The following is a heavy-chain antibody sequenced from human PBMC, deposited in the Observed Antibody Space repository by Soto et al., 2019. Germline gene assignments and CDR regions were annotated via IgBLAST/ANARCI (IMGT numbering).Heavy chain of an antibody. CDR1: GFTFSSYD. CDR2: IGTAGDT. CDR3: ARGLAVGGLWDNDGLDV. V-gene: IGHV3-13*01. D-gene: IGHD6-19*01. Sequence: EVQLVESGGGLVQPGGSLRLSCAASGFTFSSYDMHWVREVIGKGLELVSAIGTAGDTYFAGSVKGRFTISRENAKNSSYLQINSLRAGDTAVYYCARGLAVGGLWDNDGLDVCGQGTTVTVSS. J-gene: IGHJ6*02.